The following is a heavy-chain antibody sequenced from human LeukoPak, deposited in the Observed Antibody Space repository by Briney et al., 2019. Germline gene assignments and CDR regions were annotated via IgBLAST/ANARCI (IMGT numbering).Heavy chain of an antibody. Sequence: GGSLRLPCAASGFTFSSSWMHWVRQAPGKGLVWVSRINSDGSSTSYADSVKGRFTISRDNAKNTLYLQMNSLRAEDTAVYFCARDRGGDGYNYGVAFDIWGQGTMVTVSS. V-gene: IGHV3-74*01. J-gene: IGHJ3*02. D-gene: IGHD5-24*01. CDR3: ARDRGGDGYNYGVAFDI. CDR1: GFTFSSSW. CDR2: INSDGSST.